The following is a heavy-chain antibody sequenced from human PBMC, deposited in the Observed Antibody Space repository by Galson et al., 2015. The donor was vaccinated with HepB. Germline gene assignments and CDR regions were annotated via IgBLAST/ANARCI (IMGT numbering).Heavy chain of an antibody. CDR2: IIPILGIA. Sequence: SVKVSCKASGGTFSSYTISWVRQAPGQGLEWMGRIIPILGIANYAQKFQGRVTITADKSTSTAYMELSSLRSKDTTVYYCARKPYRYGGYDYRWISNGMDVWGQGTTVTVSS. D-gene: IGHD5-12*01. V-gene: IGHV1-69*02. CDR1: GGTFSSYT. J-gene: IGHJ6*02. CDR3: ARKPYRYGGYDYRWISNGMDV.